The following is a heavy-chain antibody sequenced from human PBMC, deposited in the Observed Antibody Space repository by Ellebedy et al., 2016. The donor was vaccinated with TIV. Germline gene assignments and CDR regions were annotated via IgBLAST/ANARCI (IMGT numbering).Heavy chain of an antibody. CDR1: GFTFSSYA. D-gene: IGHD1-26*01. Sequence: ESLKISCAASGFTFSSYAMSWVRQPPGKGLEWIGSIYHSGSTYYNPSLKSRVTISVDTSKNQFSLKLSSVTAADTAVYYCARVRVGASDYWGQGTLVTVSS. V-gene: IGHV4-38-2*01. J-gene: IGHJ4*02. CDR3: ARVRVGASDY. CDR2: IYHSGST.